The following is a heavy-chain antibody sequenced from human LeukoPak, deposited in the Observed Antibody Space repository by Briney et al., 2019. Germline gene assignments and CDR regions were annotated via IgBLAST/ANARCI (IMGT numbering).Heavy chain of an antibody. J-gene: IGHJ2*01. Sequence: SETLSLTCTVSGGSISSYFWSWIRQPAGKRLEWIGRFHTSGSTIYNPSLESRVTMSVDTSKNQFSLKLSSVTAADTAVYYCAKSYDSSGYHWYFDLWGRGTLVTVSS. V-gene: IGHV4-4*07. CDR3: AKSYDSSGYHWYFDL. CDR2: FHTSGST. D-gene: IGHD3-22*01. CDR1: GGSISSYF.